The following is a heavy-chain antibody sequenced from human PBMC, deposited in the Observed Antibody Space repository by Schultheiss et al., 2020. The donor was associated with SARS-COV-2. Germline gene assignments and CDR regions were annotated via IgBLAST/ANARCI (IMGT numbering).Heavy chain of an antibody. Sequence: SQTLSLTCTVSGGSISSGSYYWSWIRQPAGKGLEWIGRIYISGSTNYNPSLKSRVTISVDTSKNQFSLKLSSVTAADTAVYYCARHGPYSSSPDAFDIWGQGTMVTVSS. V-gene: IGHV4-61*02. CDR3: ARHGPYSSSPDAFDI. D-gene: IGHD6-6*01. CDR1: GGSISSGSYY. CDR2: IYISGST. J-gene: IGHJ3*02.